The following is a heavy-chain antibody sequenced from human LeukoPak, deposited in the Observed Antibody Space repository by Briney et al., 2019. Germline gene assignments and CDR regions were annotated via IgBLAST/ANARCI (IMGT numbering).Heavy chain of an antibody. J-gene: IGHJ4*02. V-gene: IGHV3-30*02. CDR2: IRYDGSNK. CDR3: AKDRAAAGTPLFDY. CDR1: GFTFSSYG. Sequence: GGSLRLSCAASGFTFSSYGMHWVRQAPGKGLEWVAFIRYDGSNKYYADSVKGRFTISKDNSKNTLYLQMNSLRAEDTAVYYCAKDRAAAGTPLFDYWGQGTLVTVSS. D-gene: IGHD6-13*01.